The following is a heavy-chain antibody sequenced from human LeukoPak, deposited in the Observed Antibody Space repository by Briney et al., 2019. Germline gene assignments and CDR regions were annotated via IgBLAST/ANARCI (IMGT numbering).Heavy chain of an antibody. CDR1: GFTFSSYA. D-gene: IGHD5-24*01. CDR2: ISGSGGST. J-gene: IGHJ4*02. CDR3: AKVGMATLDY. V-gene: IGHV3-23*01. Sequence: PGGSLRLSCAASGFTFSSYAMSWVRQAPGKGLEWVSAISGSGGSTYYADSMKGRSTISRDNSKNTLYLQMNSLRAEDTAVYYCAKVGMATLDYWGQGTLVTVSS.